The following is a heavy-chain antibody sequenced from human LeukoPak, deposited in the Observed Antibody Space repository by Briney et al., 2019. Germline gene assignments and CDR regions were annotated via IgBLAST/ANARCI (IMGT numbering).Heavy chain of an antibody. CDR3: AKASTGYGNYDY. CDR1: GFTFSSYA. Sequence: GGSLRLSCAASGFTFSSYAMSWVRQAPGKGLEWVSAISTSGGNIYYADSVKGRFTISRDNSKNTLYLQMNSLRAEDTALYCCAKASTGYGNYDYWVQGTLVTVSS. D-gene: IGHD2-8*02. V-gene: IGHV3-23*01. J-gene: IGHJ4*02. CDR2: ISTSGGNI.